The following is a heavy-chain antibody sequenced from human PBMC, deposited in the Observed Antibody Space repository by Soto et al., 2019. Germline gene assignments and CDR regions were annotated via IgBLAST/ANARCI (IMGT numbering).Heavy chain of an antibody. CDR1: GGSISSYY. CDR3: ARRTGYTSDY. Sequence: QVQLQESGPGLVKPSETLSLTCTVSGGSISSYYWSWIRQPPGKGLEWIGYIYYSGSTNYNPSLKSRVSLLLDSSKNQFSLKLSSVTVADSAVYYCARRTGYTSDYWGQGTLATVSS. J-gene: IGHJ4*02. D-gene: IGHD3-16*02. V-gene: IGHV4-59*08. CDR2: IYYSGST.